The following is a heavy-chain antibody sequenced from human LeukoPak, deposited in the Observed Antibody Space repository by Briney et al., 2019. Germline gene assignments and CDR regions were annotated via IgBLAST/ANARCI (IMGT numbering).Heavy chain of an antibody. CDR3: AQVGAKKLIDY. CDR2: ISSSGSTI. Sequence: GGSLRLFCAASGFTFSDYYMSWIRQAPGKGLEWVSYISSSGSTIYYADSVKGRFTISRDNAKNSLYLQMNSLRAEDTAVYYCAQVGAKKLIDYWGQGTLVTVSS. D-gene: IGHD1-26*01. J-gene: IGHJ4*02. V-gene: IGHV3-11*01. CDR1: GFTFSDYY.